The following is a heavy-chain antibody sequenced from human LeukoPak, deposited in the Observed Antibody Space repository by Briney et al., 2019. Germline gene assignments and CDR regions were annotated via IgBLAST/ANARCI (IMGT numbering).Heavy chain of an antibody. CDR3: ARDSGYYGSGSYGDY. CDR1: GYTFTSYD. V-gene: IGHV1-8*03. CDR2: MNPNSGNT. Sequence: VASVKVSCKASGYTFTSYDINRVRQAPGQGHEWMGWMNPNSGNTGYAQKFQGIVTITSNTSISTAYMELSSLRSEDTAVYYCARDSGYYGSGSYGDYWGQGTLVTVSS. D-gene: IGHD3-10*01. J-gene: IGHJ4*02.